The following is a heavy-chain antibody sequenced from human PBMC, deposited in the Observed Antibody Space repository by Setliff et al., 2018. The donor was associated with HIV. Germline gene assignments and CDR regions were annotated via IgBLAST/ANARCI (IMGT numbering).Heavy chain of an antibody. D-gene: IGHD2-21*02. Sequence: ASVKVSCKASGYTFINYGISWVRQAPGQGLEWMGWISAYNGNTNYAQKFQGRVTMTTDTSTSTAYTEMRSLRSDDTAVYYCASIDCGGDCYSYYYYGMDVWGQGTTVTVSS. CDR2: ISAYNGNT. J-gene: IGHJ6*02. CDR1: GYTFINYG. CDR3: ASIDCGGDCYSYYYYGMDV. V-gene: IGHV1-18*01.